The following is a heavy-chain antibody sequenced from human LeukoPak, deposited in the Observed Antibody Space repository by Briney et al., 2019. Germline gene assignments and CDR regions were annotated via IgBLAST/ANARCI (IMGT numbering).Heavy chain of an antibody. CDR3: VPAERVTSGSGTYSLYYFDY. CDR1: GYTFTGYY. V-gene: IGHV1-2*02. Sequence: GPSVKVSCKTSGYTFTGYYIHWVRQAPGQGLEWMGWINPTSGGTNYAQRFQGRVTMTRDTSISTAHMELSRLRSDDTAVYYCVPAERVTSGSGTYSLYYFDYWGQGTLVTAST. D-gene: IGHD3-10*01. CDR2: INPTSGGT. J-gene: IGHJ4*02.